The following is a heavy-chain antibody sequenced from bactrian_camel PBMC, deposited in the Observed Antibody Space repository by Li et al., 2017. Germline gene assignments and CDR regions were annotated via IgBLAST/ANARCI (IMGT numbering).Heavy chain of an antibody. CDR2: IAGDGRT. CDR3: TARYEFGLGACSRVGGLGF. CDR1: GYAYSDGYC. J-gene: IGHJ6*01. V-gene: IGHV3S53*01. D-gene: IGHD1*01. Sequence: VQLVESGGGSVQAGGSLRLSCVVSGYAYSDGYCLGWFRRLPGQEREGVAAIAGDGRTNYADSVKDRFTISRDGARNTLYLQVNSLTPGDTAMYYCTARYEFGLGACSRVGGLGFWGQGTQVT.